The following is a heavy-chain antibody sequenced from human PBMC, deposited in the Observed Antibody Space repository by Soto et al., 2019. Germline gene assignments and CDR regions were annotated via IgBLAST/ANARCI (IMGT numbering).Heavy chain of an antibody. CDR3: ARSDGRY. V-gene: IGHV4-59*01. Sequence: SETLSLTCTVSGGSITSYYWSWIRQPPGKGLEWIGYIYYSGSTKYNPSLKGRLTMSVDTSKNQFSLMLSSVTAADTAVYYCARSDGRYWGQGTLVTVSS. J-gene: IGHJ4*02. CDR1: GGSITSYY. CDR2: IYYSGST.